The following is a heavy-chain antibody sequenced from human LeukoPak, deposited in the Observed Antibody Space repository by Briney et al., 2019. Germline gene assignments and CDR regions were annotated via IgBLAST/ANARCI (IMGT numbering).Heavy chain of an antibody. CDR1: GFAFDDYV. CDR2: ISWNSNSI. Sequence: PGRSLRLSCAASGFAFDDYVMHWVRQAPGKGLEWVSSISWNSNSIGYADSVKGRFTISRDNAKNSLYLQMNSLRPEDMAFYYCAKDSSGNGHMDVWGKGTTVTVSA. J-gene: IGHJ6*04. CDR3: AKDSSGNGHMDV. V-gene: IGHV3-9*03. D-gene: IGHD3-10*01.